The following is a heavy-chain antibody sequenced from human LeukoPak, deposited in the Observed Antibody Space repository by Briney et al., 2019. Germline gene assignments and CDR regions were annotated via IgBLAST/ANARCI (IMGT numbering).Heavy chain of an antibody. CDR1: GFTFSSYW. CDR3: AKVSPVVTLVLDY. CDR2: ISGSGGST. J-gene: IGHJ4*02. Sequence: QAGGSLRLSCEASGFTFSSYWMSWVRQAPGKGLEWVSAISGSGGSTYYADSVKGRFTISRDNSKNTLYLQMNSLRAEDTAVYYCAKVSPVVTLVLDYWGQGTLVTVSS. D-gene: IGHD4-23*01. V-gene: IGHV3-23*01.